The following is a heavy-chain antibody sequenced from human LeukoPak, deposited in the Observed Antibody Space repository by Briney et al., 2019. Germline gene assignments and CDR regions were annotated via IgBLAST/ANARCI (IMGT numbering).Heavy chain of an antibody. CDR2: IYYSGST. CDR3: ASLGGTYDF. D-gene: IGHD1-26*01. V-gene: IGHV4-59*08. J-gene: IGHJ4*02. CDR1: DGSSRNYY. Sequence: SEALSLTCTVSDGSSRNYYGSWIRKPTGKGLEWIGYIYYSGSTNYNPSLKSRVTISLDASKNQVSLKLSSVTAADTAVYYCASLGGTYDFWGQGTRVTVSS.